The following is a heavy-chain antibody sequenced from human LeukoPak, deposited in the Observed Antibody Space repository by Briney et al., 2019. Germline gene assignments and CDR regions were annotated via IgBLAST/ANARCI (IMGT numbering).Heavy chain of an antibody. J-gene: IGHJ4*02. V-gene: IGHV3-20*04. CDR1: GFTFDDYG. Sequence: GGSLRLSCAASGFTFDDYGMSWVRQAPGKGLEWVSGINWNGGSTGYADSVKGRFTISRDNAKNSLYLQMNSLRAEDTALYYCARGHSEAYYDILTALIFFDYWGQGALVTVSS. CDR2: INWNGGST. D-gene: IGHD3-9*01. CDR3: ARGHSEAYYDILTALIFFDY.